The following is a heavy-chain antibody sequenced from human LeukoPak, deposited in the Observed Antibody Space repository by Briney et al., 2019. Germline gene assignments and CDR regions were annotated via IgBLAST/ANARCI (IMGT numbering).Heavy chain of an antibody. CDR1: GGTFGSYA. V-gene: IGHV1-69*13. CDR2: IIPILGTA. D-gene: IGHD3-22*01. J-gene: IGHJ4*02. CDR3: ARDRYYDGSGHYFESIY. Sequence: SVKVSCKASGGTFGSYAVSWVRLAPGQGLEWMGGIIPILGTANYAQKFQGRVTITADESTSTAYMELSSLRSEDTAVYYCARDRYYDGSGHYFESIYWGQGTLVTVSS.